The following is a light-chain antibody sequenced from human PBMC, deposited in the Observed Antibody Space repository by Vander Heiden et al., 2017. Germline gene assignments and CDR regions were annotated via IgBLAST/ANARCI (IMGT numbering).Light chain of an antibody. Sequence: QSVLSQPPSVPWASGQRVNISCTGSSSNIGAGYDVHWYQQLPGTAPKLLIYGNSNRPSGVPDRFSGSKSGTSASLAITGLQAEDEADYYCQSYDSSLSGAVFGGGTKLTVL. V-gene: IGLV1-40*01. CDR1: SSNIGAGYD. J-gene: IGLJ3*02. CDR2: GNS. CDR3: QSYDSSLSGAV.